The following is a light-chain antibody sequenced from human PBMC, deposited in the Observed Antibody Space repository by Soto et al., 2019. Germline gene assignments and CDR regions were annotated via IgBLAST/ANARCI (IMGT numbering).Light chain of an antibody. CDR1: QSVSSY. CDR3: QQRSNGPPWT. V-gene: IGKV3-11*01. CDR2: DAS. J-gene: IGKJ1*01. Sequence: EIVLTQSPATLSLSPGERATLSCRASQSVSSYLAWYQQKPGQAPRLLIYDASNRATGIPARFSGSGSGTNFLLTLSSLDPEDFAVYYCQQRSNGPPWTFCQGTKVEIK.